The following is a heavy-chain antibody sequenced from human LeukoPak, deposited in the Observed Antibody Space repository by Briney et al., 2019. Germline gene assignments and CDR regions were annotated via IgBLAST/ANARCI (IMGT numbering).Heavy chain of an antibody. CDR3: AVYGARVFAY. J-gene: IGHJ4*02. CDR2: ISSSSSYI. D-gene: IGHD4-17*01. V-gene: IGHV3-21*01. CDR1: GFTFSSYS. Sequence: GGSLRLSCAASGFTFSSYSMNWVRQAPGKGLEWVSSISSSSSYIYYADSAKGRFTISRDNAKNSLYLQMNSLRAEDTAVYYCAVYGARVFAYWGQGTLVTVSS.